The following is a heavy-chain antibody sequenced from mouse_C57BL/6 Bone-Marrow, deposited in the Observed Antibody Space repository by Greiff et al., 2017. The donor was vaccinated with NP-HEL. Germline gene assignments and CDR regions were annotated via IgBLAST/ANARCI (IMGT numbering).Heavy chain of an antibody. CDR3: AREGYGNYAWFAY. CDR2: ISDGGSYT. Sequence: EVKLVESGGGLVKPGGSLKLSCAASGFTFSSYAMSWVRQTPEKRLEWVATISDGGSYTYYTDNVKGRFTISRDNAKNTLYLQMSHLKSEDTAMYYCAREGYGNYAWFAYWGQGTLVTVSA. CDR1: GFTFSSYA. J-gene: IGHJ3*01. V-gene: IGHV5-4*01. D-gene: IGHD2-1*01.